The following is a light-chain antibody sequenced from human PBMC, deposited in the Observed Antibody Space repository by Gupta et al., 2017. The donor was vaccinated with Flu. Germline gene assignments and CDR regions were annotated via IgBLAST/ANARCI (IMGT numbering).Light chain of an antibody. CDR2: KAS. Sequence: DIQMTQSPSTLSASVGDRVTITCRASQNVTYWLAWYQQKAGKAPKLLIYKASNLESGVPSRFSGSGSGTKFTLTISSLQPDDFATYYCQHDSEYPISFGGGTKVEIK. CDR1: QNVTYW. V-gene: IGKV1-5*03. J-gene: IGKJ4*01. CDR3: QHDSEYPIS.